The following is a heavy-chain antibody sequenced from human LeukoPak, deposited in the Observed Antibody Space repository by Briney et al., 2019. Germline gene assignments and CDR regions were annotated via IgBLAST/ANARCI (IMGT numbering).Heavy chain of an antibody. Sequence: SGGSLRLSCAASGFTFSSYAMTWVRQAPGKGLEWVSVIGRNGGDIQYADSVKGRFTISRDNSKNTLYLQMNSLRAEDTAVYYCAKYAPPTTVVTRFFDYWGQGTLVIVSS. D-gene: IGHD4-23*01. V-gene: IGHV3-23*01. CDR2: IGRNGGDI. J-gene: IGHJ4*02. CDR1: GFTFSSYA. CDR3: AKYAPPTTVVTRFFDY.